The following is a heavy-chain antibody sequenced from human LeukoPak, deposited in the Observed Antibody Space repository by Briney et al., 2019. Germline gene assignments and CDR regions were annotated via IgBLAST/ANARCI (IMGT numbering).Heavy chain of an antibody. Sequence: SETLSLTCSVPGGSLISSTYYWGWVRQSPEKGLEWIGTIYYNGNTFYTPSLRSRLTISLDMTKSQFSLKLSSVTAADTAVYYCATHAAPNRHDFWGQGILVTVSS. J-gene: IGHJ4*02. D-gene: IGHD6-25*01. V-gene: IGHV4-39*01. CDR3: ATHAAPNRHDF. CDR1: GGSLISSTYY. CDR2: IYYNGNT.